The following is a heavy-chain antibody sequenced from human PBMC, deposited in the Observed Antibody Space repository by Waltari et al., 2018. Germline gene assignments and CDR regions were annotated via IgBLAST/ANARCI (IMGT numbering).Heavy chain of an antibody. CDR2: ISCSGGTT. D-gene: IGHD1-26*01. V-gene: IGHV3-23*01. Sequence: EVQLLESGGGLVQPGGSLRLYCAASGFTFSRYAMSWASQAPGKGLQGVSAISCSGGTTYYADSVKGRFTISRDNSKNTLYLQMNSLRAEDTAVYYCAKEDRGASGPWGYWGQGTLVTVSS. CDR1: GFTFSRYA. CDR3: AKEDRGASGPWGY. J-gene: IGHJ4*02.